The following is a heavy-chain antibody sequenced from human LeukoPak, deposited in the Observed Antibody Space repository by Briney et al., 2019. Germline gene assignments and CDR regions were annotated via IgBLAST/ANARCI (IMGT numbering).Heavy chain of an antibody. CDR2: INPNSGGT. J-gene: IGHJ4*02. D-gene: IGHD6-13*01. V-gene: IGHV1-2*04. CDR3: ATAYSSSWSSFDY. Sequence: ASVKVSCEASGYTFTGYYMHWVRQAPGQGLEWMGWINPNSGGTNYAQKFQGWVTMTRDTSISTAYMELSRLRSDDTAVYYCATAYSSSWSSFDYWGQGTLVTVSS. CDR1: GYTFTGYY.